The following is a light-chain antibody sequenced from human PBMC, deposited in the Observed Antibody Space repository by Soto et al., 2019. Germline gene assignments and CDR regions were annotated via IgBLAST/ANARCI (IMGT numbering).Light chain of an antibody. Sequence: QSVLTQPPSASGSPGQSVTISCTGTSSDVGGYNYVSWYPQHPGKAPKLMIYEVSKRPAGVPDRFSGSKSGNTASLTVAGLQAEDEDDYSCSSYAGTNNFGVFGTGTKLTVL. V-gene: IGLV2-8*01. CDR3: SSYAGTNNFGV. CDR1: SSDVGGYNY. CDR2: EVS. J-gene: IGLJ1*01.